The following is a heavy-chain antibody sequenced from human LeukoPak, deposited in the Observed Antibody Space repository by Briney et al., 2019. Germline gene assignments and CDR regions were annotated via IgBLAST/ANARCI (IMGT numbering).Heavy chain of an antibody. CDR3: ARVGYSSSWYGQYYFDY. CDR1: GGSISSYY. CDR2: IYYSGST. J-gene: IGHJ4*02. Sequence: SETLSLTCTVSGGSISSYYWSWIRQPPGKGLEWIGYIYYSGSTNHNPSLKSRVTISVDTSKNQFSLKLSSVTAADTAAYYCARVGYSSSWYGQYYFDYWGQGTLVTVSS. D-gene: IGHD6-13*01. V-gene: IGHV4-59*01.